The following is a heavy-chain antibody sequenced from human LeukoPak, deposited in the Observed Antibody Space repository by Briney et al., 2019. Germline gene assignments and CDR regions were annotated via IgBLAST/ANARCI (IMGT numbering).Heavy chain of an antibody. J-gene: IGHJ4*02. CDR2: MNPNSGNT. V-gene: IGHV1-8*01. D-gene: IGHD1-26*01. CDR1: GYTFATYD. Sequence: ASVKVSCKASGYTFATYDINWVRQATGQGLEWMGWMNPNSGNTGYAQKFQGRVTMTRNTSINTAYMELSSLRSEDTAVYYCARGLVGAQPPPRYWGQGTLVTVSS. CDR3: ARGLVGAQPPPRY.